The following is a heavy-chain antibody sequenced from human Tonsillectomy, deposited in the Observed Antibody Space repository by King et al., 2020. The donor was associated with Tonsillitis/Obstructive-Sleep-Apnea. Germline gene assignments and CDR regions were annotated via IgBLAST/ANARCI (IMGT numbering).Heavy chain of an antibody. CDR3: TRGDCSSVSCYKEDAFDI. Sequence: VQLVESGGGLVKPGRSLRLSCTASGFTFGDYAMSWFRQAPGKGLEWVGFIRSKAYGGTAENAASVKGRFTISRDDSQSIAYLQMSSLKTEDTAVYYCTRGDCSSVSCYKEDAFDIWGQGTMVTVSS. CDR2: IRSKAYGGTA. V-gene: IGHV3-49*05. J-gene: IGHJ3*02. D-gene: IGHD2-15*01. CDR1: GFTFGDYA.